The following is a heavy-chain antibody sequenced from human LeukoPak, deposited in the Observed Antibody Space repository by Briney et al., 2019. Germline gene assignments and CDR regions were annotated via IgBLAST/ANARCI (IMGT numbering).Heavy chain of an antibody. V-gene: IGHV3-30-3*01. J-gene: IGHJ4*02. CDR2: ISYDGSNK. Sequence: GGSLRLSCVASGFTFSSYAMHWVRQAPGKGLEWVAVISYDGSNKYYADSVKGRFTISRDNSKNTLYLQMNSLRAVDTAVYYCARDTWELLSYFDYWGQGTLVTVSS. D-gene: IGHD1-26*01. CDR3: ARDTWELLSYFDY. CDR1: GFTFSSYA.